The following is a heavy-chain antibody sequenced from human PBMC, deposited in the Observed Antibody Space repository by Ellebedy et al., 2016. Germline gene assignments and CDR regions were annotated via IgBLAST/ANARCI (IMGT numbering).Heavy chain of an antibody. CDR3: ARVDSGGAAAGTGYWYFAL. Sequence: GGSLRLXXEASGFTFINYGMNWVRQAPGKGLEWVASISSSSGYIFYADSVKGRFTISRDNAKNSAFLEMNSLRAEDTAVYYCARVDSGGAAAGTGYWYFALWGRGTLVTVSS. CDR2: ISSSSGYI. V-gene: IGHV3-21*01. J-gene: IGHJ2*01. D-gene: IGHD6-13*01. CDR1: GFTFINYG.